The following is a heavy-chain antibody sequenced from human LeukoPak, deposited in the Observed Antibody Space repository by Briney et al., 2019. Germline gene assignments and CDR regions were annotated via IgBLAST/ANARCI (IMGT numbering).Heavy chain of an antibody. V-gene: IGHV1-69*04. CDR3: ASESIAAAGYFDY. J-gene: IGHJ4*02. CDR1: GGTFSSYA. Sequence: VASVKVSCKASGGTFSSYAISWVRQAPGQGLEWMGRIIPILGIANYAQKFQGRVTITADKSTSTAYMELSSLRSEDTAVYYCASESIAAAGYFDYWGQGTLVTVSS. D-gene: IGHD6-13*01. CDR2: IIPILGIA.